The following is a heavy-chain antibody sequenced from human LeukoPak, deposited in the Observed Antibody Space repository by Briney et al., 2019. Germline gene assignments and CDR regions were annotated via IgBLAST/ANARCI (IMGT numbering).Heavy chain of an antibody. CDR1: GFAFSSYW. J-gene: IGHJ4*02. Sequence: GGSLRLSCAASGFAFSSYWMSWVRQAPGKGLGWVASIKRDGSEKYYVDSVKGRFAISRDNTKNSLYVQMNSLRAEDTAVYYCARKYGEYDYWGQGTLVTVSS. CDR3: ARKYGEYDY. D-gene: IGHD3-10*01. CDR2: IKRDGSEK. V-gene: IGHV3-7*04.